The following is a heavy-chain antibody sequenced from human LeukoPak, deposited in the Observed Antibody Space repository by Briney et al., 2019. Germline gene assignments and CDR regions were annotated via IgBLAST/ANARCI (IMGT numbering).Heavy chain of an antibody. CDR1: GFTFSSYA. V-gene: IGHV3-30*01. D-gene: IGHD3-22*01. CDR3: ASPGPAMGPQYYYDSSGYSLLQH. Sequence: GGSLRLSCAASGFTFSSYAMHWVRQAPGKGLEWVAVISYDGSNKYYADSVKGRFTISRDNSKNTLYLQMNSLRAEDTAVYYCASPGPAMGPQYYYDSSGYSLLQHWGQGTLVTVSS. CDR2: ISYDGSNK. J-gene: IGHJ1*01.